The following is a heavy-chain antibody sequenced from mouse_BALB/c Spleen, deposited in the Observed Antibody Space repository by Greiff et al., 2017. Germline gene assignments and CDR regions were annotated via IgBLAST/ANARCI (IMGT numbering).Heavy chain of an antibody. CDR2: ISSGGSYT. CDR1: GFTFSSYA. D-gene: IGHD1-1*01. V-gene: IGHV5-9-4*01. J-gene: IGHJ2*01. CDR3: AGLEYSSSSLDY. Sequence: EVLVVESGGGLVKPGGSLKLSCAASGFTFSSYAMSWVRQSPEKRLEWVAEISSGGSYTYYPDTVTGRFTISRDNAKNTLYLEMSSLRSEDTAMYYCAGLEYSSSSLDYWGQGTTLTVSS.